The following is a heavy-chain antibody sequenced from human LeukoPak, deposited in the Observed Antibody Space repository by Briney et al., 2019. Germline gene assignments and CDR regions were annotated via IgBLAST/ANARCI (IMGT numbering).Heavy chain of an antibody. D-gene: IGHD3-10*01. CDR3: ARDLKGSGVFDY. CDR2: ISTDGSDR. J-gene: IGHJ4*02. CDR1: GFTFSVYW. V-gene: IGHV3-74*03. Sequence: PGGSLRLSCATSGFTFSVYWMHWVRQAPGKGLEWVSRISTDGSDRTYADSVKGRFTISRDNAKKTLYLQMNSLRAEDTAVYYCARDLKGSGVFDYWGQGTLVTVSS.